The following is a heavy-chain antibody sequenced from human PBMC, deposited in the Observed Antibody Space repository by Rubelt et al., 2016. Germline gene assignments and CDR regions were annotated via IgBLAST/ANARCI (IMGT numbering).Heavy chain of an antibody. Sequence: EVQLLESGGGLVQPGGSLSLSCAASGFTFRSYAMSWVRQAPGKGLEWVSPISASGARTYYADSVTGRFTISRNNSKNTRCLQSKSRGVEDTAVYYCAKAPYSSSWYYFAFWGQGSLVTISS. D-gene: IGHD6-13*01. CDR1: GFTFRSYA. V-gene: IGHV3-23*01. J-gene: IGHJ4*02. CDR2: ISASGART. CDR3: AKAPYSSSWYYFAF.